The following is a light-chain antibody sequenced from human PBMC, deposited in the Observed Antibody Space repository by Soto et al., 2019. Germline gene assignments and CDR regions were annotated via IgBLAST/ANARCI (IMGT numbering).Light chain of an antibody. J-gene: IGKJ5*01. Sequence: DIQMTQSQSSLSASVGDRFTITCLSSQSMSRYLNWFQHKPGRAPKLLIHTASTLRSGVPSRFSGSGSGTDFTLTISSLQREDFATYYCQQSYTTPFTFGQGTRLEIK. CDR2: TAS. V-gene: IGKV1-39*01. CDR1: QSMSRY. CDR3: QQSYTTPFT.